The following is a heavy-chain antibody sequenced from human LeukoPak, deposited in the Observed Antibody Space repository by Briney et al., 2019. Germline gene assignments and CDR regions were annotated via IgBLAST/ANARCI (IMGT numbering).Heavy chain of an antibody. V-gene: IGHV3-53*01. CDR2: IYSGGDT. Sequence: GGSLTLSCAAYGLIVSGNYMSWVRRAPGKGLEWISLIYSGGDTYNTDAVRCQFTISRDNSRNTRFLQMNKLRVEDTAVYYYARGTPSCSTSCYGYFDYWGQGTLVTVSS. J-gene: IGHJ4*02. CDR3: ARGTPSCSTSCYGYFDY. D-gene: IGHD2-2*01. CDR1: GLIVSGNY.